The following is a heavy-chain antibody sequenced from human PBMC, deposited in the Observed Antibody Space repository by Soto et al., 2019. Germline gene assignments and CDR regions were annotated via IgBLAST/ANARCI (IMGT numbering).Heavy chain of an antibody. CDR1: GGTFSSYA. V-gene: IGHV1-69*01. D-gene: IGHD6-6*01. J-gene: IGHJ5*02. CDR2: IIPIFGTA. CDR3: ARAWGLGYSSASLWFDP. Sequence: QVQLVQSGAEVKKPGSSVKVSCKASGGTFSSYAISWVRQAPGQGLEWMGGIIPIFGTANYAQKFQGSVTITADDCTSTAYMELSSLRSEDTDVYYCARAWGLGYSSASLWFDPWGQGTLVTVSS.